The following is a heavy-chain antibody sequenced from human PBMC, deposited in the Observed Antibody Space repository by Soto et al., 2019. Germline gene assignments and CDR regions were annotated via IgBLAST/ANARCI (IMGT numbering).Heavy chain of an antibody. CDR3: VKQAVGSMSSE. V-gene: IGHV4-39*01. J-gene: IGHJ4*02. CDR2: ISLGGTT. CDR1: GAIVTSGENY. Sequence: SETLSLTCSVSGAIVTSGENYWSWVRQPPGKGLEWIGTISLGGTTYYSPSLKSRLTASLDTSNNQVSLILSSVTVTDTAVYFCVKQAVGSMSSEWGPGTLVTVSS. D-gene: IGHD6-6*01.